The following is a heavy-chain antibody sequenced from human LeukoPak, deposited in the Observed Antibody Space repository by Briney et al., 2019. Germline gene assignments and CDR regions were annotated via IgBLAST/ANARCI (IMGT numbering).Heavy chain of an antibody. D-gene: IGHD3-10*01. Sequence: SVKVSCKASGGTFSSYAISWVRQAPGQGLEWMGRIIPIFGIANYAQKFQGRVTITADKSTSTAYMELSSLRSEDTAVYYCARSDHNIWFGLNYWGQGALATVSS. CDR1: GGTFSSYA. CDR2: IIPIFGIA. V-gene: IGHV1-69*04. CDR3: ARSDHNIWFGLNY. J-gene: IGHJ4*02.